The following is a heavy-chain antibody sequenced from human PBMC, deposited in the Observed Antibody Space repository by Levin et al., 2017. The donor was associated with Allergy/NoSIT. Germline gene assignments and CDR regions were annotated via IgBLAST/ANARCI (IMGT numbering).Heavy chain of an antibody. D-gene: IGHD6-13*01. CDR3: AREGGRQQLGELDD. V-gene: IGHV3-30*03. CDR1: GFTIRSYG. CDR2: IQYDGSSK. Sequence: SCAPSGFTIRSYGMHWVRQAPGKGLEWVAFIQYDGSSKYYADSVKGRFSISRDNSKNTVYLQMSSLGAEDTAFYYCAREGGRQQLGELDDWGQGTLVIVSS. J-gene: IGHJ4*02.